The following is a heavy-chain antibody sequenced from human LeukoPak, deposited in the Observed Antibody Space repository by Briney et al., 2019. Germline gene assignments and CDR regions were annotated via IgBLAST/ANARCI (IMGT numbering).Heavy chain of an antibody. CDR2: ICSSSSYI. CDR3: ATEYSSGWYSGSFGDY. CDR1: GFTFRSYS. D-gene: IGHD6-19*01. J-gene: IGHJ4*02. V-gene: IGHV3-21*01. Sequence: GGFLRLFFASSGFTFRSYSQNLVRQAPGEGLGWVSSICSSSSYIYYADSVKGRFTISRDNAKNSLYLQMNSLRAEDTAVYYCATEYSSGWYSGSFGDYWGQGTLVTVSS.